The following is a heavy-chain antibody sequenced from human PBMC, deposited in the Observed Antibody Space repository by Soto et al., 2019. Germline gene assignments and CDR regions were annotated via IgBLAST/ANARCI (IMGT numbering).Heavy chain of an antibody. Sequence: PGGSLRLSCAASGFTFSSYSMNWVRQAPGKGLEWVSSISGSGGSPSYADSVQGRFTISRDNPKKTLYLQMNSLRAEDTAVYYCAKARCTTSNCYVPDYWGQGTLVTVSS. V-gene: IGHV3-23*01. CDR3: AKARCTTSNCYVPDY. CDR2: ISGSGGSP. CDR1: GFTFSSYS. J-gene: IGHJ4*02. D-gene: IGHD2-8*01.